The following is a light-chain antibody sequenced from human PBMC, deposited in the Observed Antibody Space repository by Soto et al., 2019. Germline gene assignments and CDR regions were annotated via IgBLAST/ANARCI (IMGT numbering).Light chain of an antibody. CDR2: DIK. CDR3: CSYAGSYTWL. J-gene: IGLJ2*01. V-gene: IGLV2-11*01. Sequence: QSALTQPRSVSGSPGQSVTISCTGTDSDIGNYNHVSWYQQHPGKAPKLILYDIKRRPSGVPERFSGSKFGNTASLTISGLQAEDESDFYCCSYAGSYTWLFGGGTKVTVL. CDR1: DSDIGNYNH.